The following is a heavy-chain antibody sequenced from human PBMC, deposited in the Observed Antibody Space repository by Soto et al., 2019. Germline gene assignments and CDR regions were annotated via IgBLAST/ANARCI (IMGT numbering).Heavy chain of an antibody. CDR1: GFTFTSSA. V-gene: IGHV1-58*01. D-gene: IGHD2-8*01. J-gene: IGHJ4*02. Sequence: ASVKVSCKASGFTFTSSAFQWVRQARGQRLEWIGWIAVGSGYTNYAQRFQDRFTLTRDMSTATTYMELSRLTSEDTAIYYCAADATAWQQMVPSDYWGQGTQVTVSS. CDR3: AADATAWQQMVPSDY. CDR2: IAVGSGYT.